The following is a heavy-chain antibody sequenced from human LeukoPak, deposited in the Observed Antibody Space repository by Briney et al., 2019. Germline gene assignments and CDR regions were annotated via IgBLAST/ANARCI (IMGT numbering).Heavy chain of an antibody. D-gene: IGHD1-7*01. Sequence: ASVKVSCKASGYTFTSYDINWVRQATGQGLEWMGWMNPNSGNTGYAQKFQGRVTMTRNTSISTAYMELSSLRAGDTAVYYCARGDWNYRSYYYGMDVWGQGTTVTVSS. CDR2: MNPNSGNT. V-gene: IGHV1-8*01. J-gene: IGHJ6*02. CDR3: ARGDWNYRSYYYGMDV. CDR1: GYTFTSYD.